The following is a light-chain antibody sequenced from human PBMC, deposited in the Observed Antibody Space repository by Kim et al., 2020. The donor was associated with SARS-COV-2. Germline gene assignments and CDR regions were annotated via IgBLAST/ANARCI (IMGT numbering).Light chain of an antibody. CDR1: SSDVGGYDY. CDR3: CSYAGSPPYV. CDR2: DVS. V-gene: IGLV2-11*01. J-gene: IGLJ1*01. Sequence: LTQPHSVSGSPGQSVAISCTGTSSDVGGYDYVSWYQQHPGKAPKLMIYDVSKRPSGVPDRFSGSKSGNTASLTISGLQAEDEADYYCCSYAGSPPYVFGSGTKVTVL.